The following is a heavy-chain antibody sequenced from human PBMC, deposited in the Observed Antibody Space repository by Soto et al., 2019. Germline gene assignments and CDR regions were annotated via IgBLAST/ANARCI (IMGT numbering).Heavy chain of an antibody. CDR1: GFTFSSYG. Sequence: ESGGGVVQPGRSLRLSCAASGFTFSSYGMHWVRQAPGKGLEWVAVISYDGSNKYYADSVKGRFTISRDNSKNTLYLQMNSLRAEDTAVYYCAKDLGEGVDAFDIWGQGTMVTVSS. J-gene: IGHJ3*02. D-gene: IGHD3-10*01. CDR3: AKDLGEGVDAFDI. V-gene: IGHV3-30*18. CDR2: ISYDGSNK.